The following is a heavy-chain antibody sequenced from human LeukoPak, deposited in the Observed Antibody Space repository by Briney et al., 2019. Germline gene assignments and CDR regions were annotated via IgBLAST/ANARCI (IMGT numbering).Heavy chain of an antibody. D-gene: IGHD6-19*01. CDR3: ANVRGAVAGTSGFDY. Sequence: GGSLRLSCAASGFTFSSYGMHRVRQAPGKGLEWVAVISYDGSNKYYADSVKGRFTISRDNSKNTLYLQMNSLRAEDTAVYYCANVRGAVAGTSGFDYWGQGTLVTVSS. CDR1: GFTFSSYG. V-gene: IGHV3-30*18. J-gene: IGHJ4*02. CDR2: ISYDGSNK.